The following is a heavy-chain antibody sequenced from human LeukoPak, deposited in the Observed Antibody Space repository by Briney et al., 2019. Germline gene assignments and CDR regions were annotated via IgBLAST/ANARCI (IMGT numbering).Heavy chain of an antibody. Sequence: GGSLRLSCTASGFIFSHYGMHWVRQAPGKGLEWVTVIQNDASTRNYVDSVKGRFTISRDNSENTVFLQMDSLRVEDTAVYYCARELSQIVWGGLDYGGQGTLVSVSS. CDR1: GFIFSHYG. V-gene: IGHV3-33*05. J-gene: IGHJ4*02. CDR3: ARELSQIVWGGLDY. D-gene: IGHD2-21*01. CDR2: IQNDASTR.